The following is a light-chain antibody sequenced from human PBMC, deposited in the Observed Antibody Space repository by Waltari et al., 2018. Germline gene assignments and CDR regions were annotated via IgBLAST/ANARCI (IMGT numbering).Light chain of an antibody. CDR3: AAWDDSLSGPV. J-gene: IGLJ2*01. Sequence: QSVVTQPPSASGTPGQRVTISCSGSSSNIGSNYVSWFQQPPGTAPKLLIYRHNQRPSGVPDRFSGSKSGTSASLAISGLRSEDEADYYCAAWDDSLSGPVFGGGTKLTVL. CDR2: RHN. V-gene: IGLV1-47*01. CDR1: SSNIGSNY.